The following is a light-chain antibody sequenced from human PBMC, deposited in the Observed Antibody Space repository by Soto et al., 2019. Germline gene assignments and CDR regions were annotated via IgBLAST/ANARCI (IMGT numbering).Light chain of an antibody. V-gene: IGKV1-9*01. Sequence: DIQLTQSPSFLSASVGDRVTFTCRASQGIRTFSAWYQQRPGKAPKLLIHTASTLQTGVPARFSGSGSGTEFTLTISSVQPEDSANYYGQQLISYPITFGQGTRLEI. CDR3: QQLISYPIT. J-gene: IGKJ5*01. CDR2: TAS. CDR1: QGIRTF.